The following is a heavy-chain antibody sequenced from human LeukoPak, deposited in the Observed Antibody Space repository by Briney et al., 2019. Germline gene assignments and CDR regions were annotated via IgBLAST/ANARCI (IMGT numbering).Heavy chain of an antibody. CDR1: GGSTSSANYY. V-gene: IGHV4-30-4*08. J-gene: IGHJ4*02. CDR2: IYYSGST. CDR3: ARVGDFWSGNLPYFDY. Sequence: SETLSLTCTVSGGSTSSANYYWSWIRQPTGKGLEWIGYIYYSGSTSYNPSLKSRLIILIDTSKNQFSLHLSSVTAADTAVYYCARVGDFWSGNLPYFDYWGQGALVTISS. D-gene: IGHD3-3*01.